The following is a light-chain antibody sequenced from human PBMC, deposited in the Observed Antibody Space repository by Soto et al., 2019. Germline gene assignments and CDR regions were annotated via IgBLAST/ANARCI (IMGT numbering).Light chain of an antibody. J-gene: IGLJ2*01. V-gene: IGLV2-14*01. CDR2: DVS. Sequence: QSALTQPASVSGSPGQSITISCTGTSSDVGGYNYVSWYQQHPGKAPKLMIYDVSNRPSGVSNRFSGSKSGNTASLTISGLQAEDEADYYCSSYTGSSKVVFGGGTKVTV. CDR3: SSYTGSSKVV. CDR1: SSDVGGYNY.